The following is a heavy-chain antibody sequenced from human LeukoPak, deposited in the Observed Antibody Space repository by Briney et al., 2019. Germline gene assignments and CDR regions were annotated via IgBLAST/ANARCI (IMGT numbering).Heavy chain of an antibody. CDR1: GYSISSGYY. Sequence: SETLSLTCAVSGYSISSGYYWGWIRQPPGKGPEWIGSIYHSGSTYYNPSLKSRVTISVDTSKNQFSLKLSSVTAADTAVYYCARGVFGGYSYGSVFDYWGQGTLVTVSS. D-gene: IGHD5-18*01. V-gene: IGHV4-38-2*01. CDR3: ARGVFGGYSYGSVFDY. CDR2: IYHSGST. J-gene: IGHJ4*02.